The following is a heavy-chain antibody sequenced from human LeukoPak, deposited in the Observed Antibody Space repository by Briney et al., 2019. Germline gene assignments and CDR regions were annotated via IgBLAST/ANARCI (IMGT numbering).Heavy chain of an antibody. D-gene: IGHD3-22*01. CDR1: GGSISSYY. CDR3: ARRAVSSSYYYFDY. J-gene: IGHJ4*02. CDR2: IYYSGST. V-gene: IGHV4-59*08. Sequence: SETLSLTCTVSGGSISSYYWSWIRQLPGKGLEWSGYIYYSGSTNYKPSLKSRVTISVHASKHQFSLKLSSVAAADTAVYYCARRAVSSSYYYFDYWGQGALLTVSS.